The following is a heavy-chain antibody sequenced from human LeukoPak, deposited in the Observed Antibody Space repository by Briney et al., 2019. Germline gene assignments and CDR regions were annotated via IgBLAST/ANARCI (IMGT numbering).Heavy chain of an antibody. D-gene: IGHD2-2*01. CDR3: ARDRSSTVGSMDV. Sequence: LWASVKVSCKASGYTFTSYYMHWVRQAPGQGLEWMGIINPSGGSTSYAQKFQGRVTVTRDTATSTVYMELSSLRSEDTAVYYCARDRSSTVGSMDVWGKGTTVTVSS. V-gene: IGHV1-46*01. J-gene: IGHJ6*04. CDR1: GYTFTSYY. CDR2: INPSGGST.